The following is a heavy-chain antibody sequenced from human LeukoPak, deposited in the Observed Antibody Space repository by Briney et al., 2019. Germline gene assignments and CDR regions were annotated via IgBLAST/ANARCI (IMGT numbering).Heavy chain of an antibody. Sequence: GESLKISCQASGYTFTTYWIGWVRQLPGKGLEWMGIIYPGDSDTRYSPSSQGQVTISADKSVSTVCLQWSSLKASDTAMYYCARQSRGYSSGWYASDIWGQGTMVTVSS. CDR2: IYPGDSDT. D-gene: IGHD6-19*01. V-gene: IGHV5-51*01. J-gene: IGHJ3*02. CDR3: ARQSRGYSSGWYASDI. CDR1: GYTFTTYW.